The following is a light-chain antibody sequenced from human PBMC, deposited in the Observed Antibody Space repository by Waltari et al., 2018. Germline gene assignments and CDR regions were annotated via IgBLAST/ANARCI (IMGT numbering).Light chain of an antibody. CDR1: QDIHRY. CDR2: LAS. Sequence: IQLTQTPSTLSASAGDRVTITCRASQDIHRYQAWDQHKSVKAPRVLIYLASTLEIGVPSGFSGSGSGTQFTLTIRNLQPEDFATYVCQQYHGDWTTFGQGTRLEIK. V-gene: IGKV1-5*03. CDR3: QQYHGDWTT. J-gene: IGKJ5*01.